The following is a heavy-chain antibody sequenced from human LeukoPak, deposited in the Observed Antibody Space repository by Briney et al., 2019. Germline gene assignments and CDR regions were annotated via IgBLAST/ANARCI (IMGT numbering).Heavy chain of an antibody. D-gene: IGHD6-6*01. Sequence: GESLKISCKGSGYIFTSHWIGWVRQMPGKGLEWMGVIYPGDSETRYSPSFQGQVTISADRSISTAYLQWSSLKASDSAMYYCATTSRYFDHWGQGAQVTVSS. CDR2: IYPGDSET. CDR1: GYIFTSHW. J-gene: IGHJ4*02. V-gene: IGHV5-51*01. CDR3: ATTSRYFDH.